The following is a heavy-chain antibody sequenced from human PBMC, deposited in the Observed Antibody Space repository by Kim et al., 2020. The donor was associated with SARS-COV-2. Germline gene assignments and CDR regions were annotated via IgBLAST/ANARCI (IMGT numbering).Heavy chain of an antibody. CDR1: GGSFSGYY. CDR3: ARYCTGGVCSEDGMDV. CDR2: INHSGST. D-gene: IGHD2-8*02. V-gene: IGHV4-34*01. J-gene: IGHJ6*02. Sequence: SETLSLTCAVYGGSFSGYYWSWIRQPPGKGLEWIGEINHSGSTNYNPSLKSRVTISVDTSKNQFSLRLSSVTAADTAVYYCARYCTGGVCSEDGMDVWGQGTTVTVSS.